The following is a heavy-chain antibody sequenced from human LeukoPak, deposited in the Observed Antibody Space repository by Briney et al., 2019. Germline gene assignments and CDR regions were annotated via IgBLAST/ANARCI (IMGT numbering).Heavy chain of an antibody. Sequence: SVKVSCKASGGPFRDFAFNWVRQVPGQGLEWMGGIVPVFGTTKYAQRFQGRVKMTADESTTTAYMELSGLTSEDTAIYYCARDRGLIHYFDFWGQGTLVTVSS. CDR1: GGPFRDFA. J-gene: IGHJ4*02. V-gene: IGHV1-69*13. CDR3: ARDRGLIHYFDF. CDR2: IVPVFGTT. D-gene: IGHD3-16*01.